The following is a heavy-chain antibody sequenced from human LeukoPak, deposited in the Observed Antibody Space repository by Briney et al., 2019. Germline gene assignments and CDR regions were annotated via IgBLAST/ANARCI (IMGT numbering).Heavy chain of an antibody. CDR2: IWYDGSNK. J-gene: IGHJ6*02. V-gene: IGHV3-33*01. D-gene: IGHD2-15*01. CDR3: ARDCSGGSCPDYYYYYYGMDV. Sequence: GGSLRLSCAASGFTFSSYGMHWVRQAPGKGLERVAVIWYDGSNKYYADSVKGRFTVSRDNSKNTLYLQMNSLRAEDTAVYYCARDCSGGSCPDYYYYYYGMDVWGQGTTVTVSS. CDR1: GFTFSSYG.